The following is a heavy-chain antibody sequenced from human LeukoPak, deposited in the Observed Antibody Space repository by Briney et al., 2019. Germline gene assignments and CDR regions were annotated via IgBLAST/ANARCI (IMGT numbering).Heavy chain of an antibody. CDR3: ARDRSSWSLDY. Sequence: PGGSLRLSCEASGLTFTAYGMHWVRQAPGKGLEWVANIKQDGSEKYYVDSVKGRFTISRDNAKNSLYLQMNSLRAEDTAVYYCARDRSSWSLDYWGQGTLVTVSS. V-gene: IGHV3-7*03. D-gene: IGHD6-13*01. CDR2: IKQDGSEK. CDR1: GLTFTAYG. J-gene: IGHJ4*02.